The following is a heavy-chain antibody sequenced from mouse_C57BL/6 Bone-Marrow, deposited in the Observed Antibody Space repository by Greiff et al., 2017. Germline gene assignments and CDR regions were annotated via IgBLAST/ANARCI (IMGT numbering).Heavy chain of an antibody. CDR3: AKNRVYAMDY. J-gene: IGHJ4*01. CDR1: GYTFTSYG. Sequence: QVQLQQSGAELARPGASVKLSCKASGYTFTSYGMSWVQQRTGQGLEWIGEIYPRSGNTYSNEKFTGKDTLTVAKSSSTAYMELRSLASEDSAGYFCAKNRVYAMDYWGQGTSVTVSS. V-gene: IGHV1-81*01. CDR2: IYPRSGNT.